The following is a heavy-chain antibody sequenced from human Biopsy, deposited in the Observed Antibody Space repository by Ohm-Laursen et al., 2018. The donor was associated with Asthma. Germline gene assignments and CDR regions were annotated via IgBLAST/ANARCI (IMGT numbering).Heavy chain of an antibody. Sequence: SQTLSPTCIVGGAYIGSRDHHWSWIRQSPGTGLEWIGFVFWSGTTHYNRSLERRLSISIDTTRNEFSMTLRSVTAADTAVYFCARVASYGDLYFGIDVWGPGTTVSVS. CDR2: VFWSGTT. CDR1: GAYIGSRDHH. D-gene: IGHD4-17*01. V-gene: IGHV4-30-4*01. CDR3: ARVASYGDLYFGIDV. J-gene: IGHJ6*02.